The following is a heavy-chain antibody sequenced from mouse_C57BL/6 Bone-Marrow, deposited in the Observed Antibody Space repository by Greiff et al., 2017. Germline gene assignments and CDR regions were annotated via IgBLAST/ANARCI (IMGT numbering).Heavy chain of an antibody. CDR1: GYTFTSYW. J-gene: IGHJ2*01. CDR2: IDPSDSYT. V-gene: IGHV1-69*01. CDR3: ARSSDGYCRY. Sequence: QVQLQQPGAELVMPGASVKLSCKASGYTFTSYWMHWVKQRPGQGLEWIGEIDPSDSYTNYNQKFKGKSTLTVGKSSSTAYMQLSSLTSENSAVYYCARSSDGYCRYWGQGTTLTVSS. D-gene: IGHD2-3*01.